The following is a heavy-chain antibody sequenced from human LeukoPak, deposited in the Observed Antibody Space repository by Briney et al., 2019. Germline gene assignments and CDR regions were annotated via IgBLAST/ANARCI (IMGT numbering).Heavy chain of an antibody. CDR1: GFTFGDYA. CDR2: IRSKAYGGTT. Sequence: GGSLSLSCTASGFTFGDYAMSWFRQAPGKGLEWVGFIRSKAYGGTTEYAASVKGRFTISRDDSKSIAYLQMNSLKTEDTAVYYCCRVIDKAGELNFDYWGQGTLVTVS. V-gene: IGHV3-49*03. D-gene: IGHD3-10*01. J-gene: IGHJ4*02. CDR3: CRVIDKAGELNFDY.